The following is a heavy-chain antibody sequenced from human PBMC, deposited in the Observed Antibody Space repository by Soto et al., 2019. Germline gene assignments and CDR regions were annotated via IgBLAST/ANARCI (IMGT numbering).Heavy chain of an antibody. V-gene: IGHV3-30*18. Sequence: QVQLVESGGGVIQPGRSLKLSCGASGFTFSTYGMHWVRQAPGKGLEWVAVRSRDGSNKYYADSVKGRFTISRDNSKNTLYLQMNSLKPEDTAVYYCANGYRSGWYYFDYWGQGTLVTVSS. CDR2: RSRDGSNK. CDR3: ANGYRSGWYYFDY. J-gene: IGHJ4*02. D-gene: IGHD6-19*01. CDR1: GFTFSTYG.